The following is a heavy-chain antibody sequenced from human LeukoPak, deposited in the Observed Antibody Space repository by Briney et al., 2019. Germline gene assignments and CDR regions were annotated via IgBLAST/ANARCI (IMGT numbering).Heavy chain of an antibody. CDR3: ASLPRGYSYGYRDAFDI. Sequence: SETLSLTCTVSGGSISSYYWSWIRQPAGKGLEWIGRIYTSGSTNYNPSLKSRVTMSVDTSKNQFSLKLSSVTAADTAVYYCASLPRGYSYGYRDAFDIWGQGTIVTVSS. CDR2: IYTSGST. J-gene: IGHJ3*02. D-gene: IGHD5-18*01. CDR1: GGSISSYY. V-gene: IGHV4-4*07.